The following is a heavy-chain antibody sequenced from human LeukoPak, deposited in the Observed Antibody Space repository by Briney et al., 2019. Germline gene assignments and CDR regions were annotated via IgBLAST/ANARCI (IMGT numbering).Heavy chain of an antibody. D-gene: IGHD6-6*01. CDR3: GSSSREFDY. Sequence: GGSLRLSCAASGFTFSNYAMSWVRQAPGKGLEWVSTINDRGIATYYADSVKGRFTISRDNAKNSLYLQMNSLRAEDTAVYYCGSSSREFDYWGQGTLVTVSS. CDR2: INDRGIAT. CDR1: GFTFSNYA. V-gene: IGHV3-21*01. J-gene: IGHJ4*02.